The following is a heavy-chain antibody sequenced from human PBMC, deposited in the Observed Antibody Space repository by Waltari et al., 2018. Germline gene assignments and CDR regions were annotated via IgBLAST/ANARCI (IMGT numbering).Heavy chain of an antibody. V-gene: IGHV4-59*01. D-gene: IGHD2-15*01. Sequence: QVQLQESGPGLVKPSETLSLTCTVSGGSISSYYWSWIRQPPGKGLGWIGYIYYSGSTHYNPSLKSRVTISVDTSKNQFSLKLSSVTAADTAVYYCARGWDCSGGSCYSDRDEYFQHWGQGTLVTVSS. CDR2: IYYSGST. J-gene: IGHJ1*01. CDR1: GGSISSYY. CDR3: ARGWDCSGGSCYSDRDEYFQH.